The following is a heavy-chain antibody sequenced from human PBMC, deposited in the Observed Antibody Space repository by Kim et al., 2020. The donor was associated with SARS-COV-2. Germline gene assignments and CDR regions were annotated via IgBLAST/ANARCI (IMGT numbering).Heavy chain of an antibody. CDR3: ARRALGDGYKN. CDR1: GYTFTSYY. V-gene: IGHV1-46*01. Sequence: ASVKVSCKASGYTFTSYYMHWVRQAPGQGLEWMGIINPSGGSTSYAQKFQGRVTMTRDTSTSTVYMELSILRSEDTAVYYCARRALGDGYKNWGQGTLVTVSS. CDR2: INPSGGST. J-gene: IGHJ4*02. D-gene: IGHD3-10*01.